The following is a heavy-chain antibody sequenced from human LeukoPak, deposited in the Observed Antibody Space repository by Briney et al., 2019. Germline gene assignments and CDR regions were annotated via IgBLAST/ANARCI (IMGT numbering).Heavy chain of an antibody. Sequence: PGGSLRLSCAASGFTFSSYEMNWVRQAPGKGLEWVSYISSSSSTIYYADSVKGRFTISRDNAKNSLYLQMNSLRAEDTAVYYCARDEKYRGYSYGYSHFDYWGQGTLVTVSS. CDR3: ARDEKYRGYSYGYSHFDY. D-gene: IGHD5-18*01. CDR2: ISSSSSTI. CDR1: GFTFSSYE. J-gene: IGHJ4*02. V-gene: IGHV3-48*01.